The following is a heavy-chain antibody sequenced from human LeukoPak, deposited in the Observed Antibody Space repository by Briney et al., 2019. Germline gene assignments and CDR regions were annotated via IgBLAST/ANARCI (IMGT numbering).Heavy chain of an antibody. CDR3: TRGLIVGATEDAFDI. V-gene: IGHV3-49*03. D-gene: IGHD1-26*01. CDR2: IRSKVYGGTT. Sequence: GGFLRLSCIGSGFTFRDYAMSWFRQSPGKGLEWVGFIRSKVYGGTTEYAASVKGRFTISRDDSKSIAYLQMNSLKTEDTAMYYCTRGLIVGATEDAFDIWGQGTMVTVSS. CDR1: GFTFRDYA. J-gene: IGHJ3*02.